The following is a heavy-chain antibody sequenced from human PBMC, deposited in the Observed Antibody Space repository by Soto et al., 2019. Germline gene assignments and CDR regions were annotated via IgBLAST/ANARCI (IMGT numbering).Heavy chain of an antibody. CDR2: ISGSGGST. J-gene: IGHJ4*02. D-gene: IGHD3-3*01. CDR1: GFTFSSYA. Sequence: PGGSLRLSCAASGFTFSSYAMSWVRQAPGKGLEWVSAISGSGGSTYYADSVKGRFTISRDNSKNTLFLQMNSLRAEDTAVYYCAKVFDRFYDFWSGYYNVAAAGLRGFDYWGQGTLVTVSS. V-gene: IGHV3-23*01. CDR3: AKVFDRFYDFWSGYYNVAAAGLRGFDY.